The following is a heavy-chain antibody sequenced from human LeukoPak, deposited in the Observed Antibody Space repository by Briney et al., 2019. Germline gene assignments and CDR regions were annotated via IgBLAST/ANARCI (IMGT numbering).Heavy chain of an antibody. D-gene: IGHD2-2*01. CDR1: GFTFSTHA. Sequence: PGGSLRLSCVVSGFTFSTHAMTWVRQAPGKGLERVSDISGPGGTTYYAAPVKGRFTISRNNSKNSLYLQMSSLRAEDTAVYYWARDPDPVGYCSSTSCYDRIDYFDYWGQGTLVTVSS. CDR3: ARDPDPVGYCSSTSCYDRIDYFDY. CDR2: ISGPGGTT. V-gene: IGHV3-23*01. J-gene: IGHJ4*02.